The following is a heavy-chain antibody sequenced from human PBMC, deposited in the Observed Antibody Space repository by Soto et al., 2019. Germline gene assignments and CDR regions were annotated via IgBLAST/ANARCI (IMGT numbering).Heavy chain of an antibody. D-gene: IGHD3-22*01. CDR3: AKGLSSGYYLGFDP. CDR2: ISYDGSNK. J-gene: IGHJ5*02. V-gene: IGHV3-30*18. CDR1: GVTFSSYG. Sequence: PGGSLRLSCAASGVTFSSYGMHWVRQAPGKGLEWVAVISYDGSNKYYADSVKGRFTISRGNSKNTLYLQMNSLRAEDTAVYYCAKGLSSGYYLGFDPWGQGTLVTVSS.